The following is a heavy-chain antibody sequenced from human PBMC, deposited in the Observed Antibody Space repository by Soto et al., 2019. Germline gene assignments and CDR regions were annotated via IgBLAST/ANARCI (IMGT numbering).Heavy chain of an antibody. CDR2: IYYSGST. Sequence: KPSETLSLTCTVSGGSISSGDYYWSWIRQPPGKGLEWIGYIYYSGSTNYNPSLKSRVTISVDTSKNQFSLKLNSMTAADTAVYYCARHNYGSGSTYFDYWGQGTLVTVSS. J-gene: IGHJ4*02. D-gene: IGHD3-10*01. V-gene: IGHV4-61*08. CDR1: GGSISSGDYY. CDR3: ARHNYGSGSTYFDY.